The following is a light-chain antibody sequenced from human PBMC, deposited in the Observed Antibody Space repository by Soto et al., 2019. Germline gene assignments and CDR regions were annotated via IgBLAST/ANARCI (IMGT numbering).Light chain of an antibody. CDR3: QHYGNSMWA. J-gene: IGKJ1*01. Sequence: EIVLTQSPGTLSLSPGQRATLSCRASQTVNKIYLGWYQQKPGQAPRLLIYGASTRATGIPDRFSGSGSGTDFTLTINRVEPEDLAVYYCQHYGNSMWAFGPGTKVEI. CDR2: GAS. CDR1: QTVNKIY. V-gene: IGKV3-20*01.